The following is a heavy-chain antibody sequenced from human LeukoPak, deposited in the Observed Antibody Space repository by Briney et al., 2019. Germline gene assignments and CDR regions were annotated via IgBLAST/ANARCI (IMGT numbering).Heavy chain of an antibody. Sequence: GGSLRLSCAASGFTFDDYGMSWVRQAPGKGLEWVSGINWNGGSTGYADSVKGRFTISRDNAKNSLYLQMNSLRAEDTALCHCAREGSNYYYMDVWGKGTTVTVSS. J-gene: IGHJ6*03. CDR3: AREGSNYYYMDV. CDR2: INWNGGST. V-gene: IGHV3-20*01. CDR1: GFTFDDYG.